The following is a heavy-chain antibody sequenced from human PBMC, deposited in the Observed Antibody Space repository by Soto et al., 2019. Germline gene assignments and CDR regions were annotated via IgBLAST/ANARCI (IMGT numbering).Heavy chain of an antibody. CDR2: MYYSGST. J-gene: IGHJ4*02. Sequence: ASETLSLTCTVSGVSISSYYWSWIRQPPGKGLEWIGYMYYSGSTNYNPSLKSRVTISVDTSKNQFSLNLSSVTAADTAVYYCVRARGRIAVAGTRFGELDYWGQGTLVTVSS. D-gene: IGHD6-13*01. V-gene: IGHV4-59*01. CDR3: VRARGRIAVAGTRFGELDY. CDR1: GVSISSYY.